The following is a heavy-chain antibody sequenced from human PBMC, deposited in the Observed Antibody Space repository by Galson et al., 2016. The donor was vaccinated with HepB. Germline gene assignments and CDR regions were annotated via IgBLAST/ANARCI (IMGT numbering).Heavy chain of an antibody. CDR2: IPYDGRNI. Sequence: SLRLSCAASGFTFSKYTMHWVRQAPGKGLEWVALIPYDGRNIYYADSVKGQFFISRDNSKNTLYLQMNSLRPEDTAVYYCARDREQQLPDYIFHYYGMDVWGQGTTVTVSS. J-gene: IGHJ6*02. V-gene: IGHV3-30*04. D-gene: IGHD6-13*01. CDR1: GFTFSKYT. CDR3: ARDREQQLPDYIFHYYGMDV.